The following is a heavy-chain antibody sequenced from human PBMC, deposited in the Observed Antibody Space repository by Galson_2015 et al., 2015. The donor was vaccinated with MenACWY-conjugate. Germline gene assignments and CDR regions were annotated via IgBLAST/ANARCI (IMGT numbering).Heavy chain of an antibody. CDR3: FAINSGIDY. CDR2: IRSKRNNYAT. V-gene: IGHV3-73*01. J-gene: IGHJ4*02. D-gene: IGHD1-26*01. CDR1: GFSFSDSA. Sequence: SLRLSCAASGFSFSDSAMHWVRQASGKGLEWVGRIRSKRNNYATTYAASVQGRFTISRDESERMAYLHMNSLRAEDTAMYYCFAINSGIDYWGLGTLVTVSS.